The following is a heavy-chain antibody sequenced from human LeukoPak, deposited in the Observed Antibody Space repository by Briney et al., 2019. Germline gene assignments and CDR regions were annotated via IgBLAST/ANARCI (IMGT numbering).Heavy chain of an antibody. V-gene: IGHV1-2*02. CDR1: GYTFTGYY. J-gene: IGHJ5*02. D-gene: IGHD1-26*01. Sequence: ASVKVSCKASGYTFTGYYMHWVRQAPGQGLEWMGWINPNSGGTNYAQKFQGRVTMTRDTSISTAYMDLSRLRSDDTAVYYCARGDSGSYYNWFDPWGQGTLVTVSS. CDR3: ARGDSGSYYNWFDP. CDR2: INPNSGGT.